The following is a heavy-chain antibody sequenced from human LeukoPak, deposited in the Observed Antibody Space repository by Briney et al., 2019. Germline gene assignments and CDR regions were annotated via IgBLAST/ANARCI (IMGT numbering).Heavy chain of an antibody. V-gene: IGHV1-69*13. CDR3: ARVYYYDSSGYPDY. CDR1: GGTFSSYA. Sequence: SVKVSCKASGGTFSSYAISWVRQAPGQGLEWMGGIIPIFGTANYAQKFQGRVTITADESTSTAYMELSSLRSEDTAVYYCARVYYYDSSGYPDYWGQGTLVTVSS. CDR2: IIPIFGTA. D-gene: IGHD3-22*01. J-gene: IGHJ4*02.